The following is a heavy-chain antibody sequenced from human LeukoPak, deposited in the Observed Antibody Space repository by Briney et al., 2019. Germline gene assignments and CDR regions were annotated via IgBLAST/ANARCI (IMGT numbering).Heavy chain of an antibody. D-gene: IGHD6-6*01. Sequence: PSETLSLTCAVYGGSFSGYYWSWIRQPPGKELEWIGEINHSGSTNYNPSLKSRVTISVDTSKNQFSLKLSSVTAADTAVYYCARGPCIAARPYNYWGQGTLVTVSS. CDR3: ARGPCIAARPYNY. CDR1: GGSFSGYY. V-gene: IGHV4-34*01. CDR2: INHSGST. J-gene: IGHJ4*02.